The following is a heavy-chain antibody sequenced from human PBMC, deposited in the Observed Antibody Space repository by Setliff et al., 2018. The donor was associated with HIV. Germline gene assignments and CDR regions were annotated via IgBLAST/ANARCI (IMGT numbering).Heavy chain of an antibody. CDR1: GYSFTNYW. Sequence: GESLKISCKGSGYSFTNYWIGWVRQMPGKGLEWMGIIYPGDSDTRYSPSFQGQVTISADKSISTAYLQWSSLKASDTAMYYCARLSGLYYYDSSGTFDYWGQGTLVTVSS. CDR3: ARLSGLYYYDSSGTFDY. V-gene: IGHV5-51*01. D-gene: IGHD3-22*01. J-gene: IGHJ4*02. CDR2: IYPGDSDT.